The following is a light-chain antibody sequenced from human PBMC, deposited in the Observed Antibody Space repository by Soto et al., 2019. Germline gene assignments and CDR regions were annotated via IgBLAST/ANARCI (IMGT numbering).Light chain of an antibody. CDR2: DVN. J-gene: IGLJ2*01. V-gene: IGLV2-8*01. Sequence: QAVVTQPPSASGSPGQSVTISCTGTSSDVGNYNYVSWYQKHPGKAPKLMIYDVNKRPSGVPDRFSGSKSGNTASLTVSGLQADDEAEYYCSSYAGGNNLLFGGGTKVTVL. CDR3: SSYAGGNNLL. CDR1: SSDVGNYNY.